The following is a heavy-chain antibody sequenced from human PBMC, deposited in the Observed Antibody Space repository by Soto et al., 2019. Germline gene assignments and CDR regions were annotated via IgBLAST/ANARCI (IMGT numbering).Heavy chain of an antibody. CDR1: GGSISSSRYY. Sequence: SDNLSLTCTVSGGSISSSRYYWGWIRQPTGKGLEWIGSIYYSGSTYYNPSLKSRVTISVDTSKNQFSLKLSSVTAADTAVYYCARPMEDSGYSYRYSDDWGQGTLLTVS. J-gene: IGHJ4*02. V-gene: IGHV4-39*01. CDR2: IYYSGST. CDR3: ARPMEDSGYSYRYSDD. D-gene: IGHD5-18*01.